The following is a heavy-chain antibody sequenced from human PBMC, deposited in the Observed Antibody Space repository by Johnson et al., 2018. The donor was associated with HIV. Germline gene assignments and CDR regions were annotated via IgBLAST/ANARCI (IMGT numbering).Heavy chain of an antibody. CDR3: ARATYYYDLSGYLTRPRAFDV. CDR2: INWTGGST. CDR1: GFTFDDYG. D-gene: IGHD3-22*01. J-gene: IGHJ3*01. Sequence: LQLVESGGGVVRPGGSLRLSCAASGFTFDDYGMSWVRQGPGKGLEWVSGINWTGGSTGYADSVKGRFTISRDNGKNSLYLEMNSLRAEDTALYYCARATYYYDLSGYLTRPRAFDVWGQGTMVTVSS. V-gene: IGHV3-20*04.